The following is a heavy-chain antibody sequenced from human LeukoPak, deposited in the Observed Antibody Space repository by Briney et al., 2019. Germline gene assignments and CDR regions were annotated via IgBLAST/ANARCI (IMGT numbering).Heavy chain of an antibody. CDR2: INPNSGGT. CDR1: GYTFTGYY. J-gene: IGHJ3*02. D-gene: IGHD5-18*01. V-gene: IGHV1-2*06. CDR3: AREYSYGHGAFDI. Sequence: GASVKVSCKASGYTFTGYYMHWVRQAPGQGLEWMGRINPNSGGTNYAQKFQGRVTMTRDTSISTAYMELSRLRSDDTAVYYCAREYSYGHGAFDIWGKGTMVTVSS.